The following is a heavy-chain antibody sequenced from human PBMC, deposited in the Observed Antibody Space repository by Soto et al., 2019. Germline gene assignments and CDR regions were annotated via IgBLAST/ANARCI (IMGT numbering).Heavy chain of an antibody. J-gene: IGHJ6*02. Sequence: GGSLRLSCAASGFTFSCYAMSWVRQAPGKGLEWVSTISSSSSTIYYADSVKGRFTISRDNAKNSLYLQMNSLRDEDTAVYYCARVGGFLEWFAPYYYYGMDVWGQGTTVTVSS. V-gene: IGHV3-48*02. CDR1: GFTFSCYA. CDR2: ISSSSSTI. D-gene: IGHD3-3*01. CDR3: ARVGGFLEWFAPYYYYGMDV.